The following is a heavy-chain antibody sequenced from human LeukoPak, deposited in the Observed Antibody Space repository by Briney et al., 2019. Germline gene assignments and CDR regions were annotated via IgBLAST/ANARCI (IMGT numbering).Heavy chain of an antibody. D-gene: IGHD3-22*01. Sequence: PGGSLRLSCAASGFTFSSYWMSWVRQAPGKGLEWVSVIYSGGSTYYADSVKGRFTISRDNSKNTLYLQMNSLRAEDTAVYYCARGGHYYDSSGQYYFDYWGQGTLVTVSS. CDR1: GFTFSSYW. CDR3: ARGGHYYDSSGQYYFDY. J-gene: IGHJ4*02. V-gene: IGHV3-53*01. CDR2: IYSGGST.